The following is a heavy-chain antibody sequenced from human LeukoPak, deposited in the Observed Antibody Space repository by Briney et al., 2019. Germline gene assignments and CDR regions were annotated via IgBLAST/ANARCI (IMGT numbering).Heavy chain of an antibody. D-gene: IGHD7-27*01. V-gene: IGHV3-48*01. CDR2: ISSGSNTI. CDR1: GFTFSSYS. Sequence: GGSLRLSCAASGFTFSSYSMNWVRQAPGKGLEWVSYISSGSNTIYYADSVKGRFTISRDNSKNTLYLQMNSLRAEDTAVYYCARGELGEFDYWGQGTLVTVSS. J-gene: IGHJ4*02. CDR3: ARGELGEFDY.